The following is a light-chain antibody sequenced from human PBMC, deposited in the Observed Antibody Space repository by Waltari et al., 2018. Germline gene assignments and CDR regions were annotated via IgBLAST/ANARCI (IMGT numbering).Light chain of an antibody. J-gene: IGLJ3*02. CDR2: RNN. Sequence: QSVLTQPPSASGTPGQRVTISCSGRRSNLGNNYVYWYQQPPGTAPKLLIYRNNQRPSGVPDRFSGSKSGTSASLAISGLRSEDEADYYCAAWDDSLSGRVFGGGTKVTVL. V-gene: IGLV1-47*01. CDR3: AAWDDSLSGRV. CDR1: RSNLGNNY.